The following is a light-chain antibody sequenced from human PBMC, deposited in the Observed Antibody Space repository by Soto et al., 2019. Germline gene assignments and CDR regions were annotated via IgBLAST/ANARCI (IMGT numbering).Light chain of an antibody. CDR2: DAS. V-gene: IGKV3-11*01. J-gene: IGKJ4*01. Sequence: EIVLTHSPAALSLSPGERATLSCWASQSVNSKLAWYQQKPGQAPRLLIYDASNRDTGIPARFSGSGSGTDFTLTISSLEPEDIGVYYCQQRNNWPLTFGGGTKVEIK. CDR3: QQRNNWPLT. CDR1: QSVNSK.